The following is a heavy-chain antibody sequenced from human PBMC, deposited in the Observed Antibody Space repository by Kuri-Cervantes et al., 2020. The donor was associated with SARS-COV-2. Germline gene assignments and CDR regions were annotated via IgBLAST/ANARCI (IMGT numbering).Heavy chain of an antibody. V-gene: IGHV3-30-3*01. CDR3: ARDDEVTTHYGAAFDI. CDR2: ISFDGSIK. CDR1: GFTFSSYA. D-gene: IGHD4-11*01. J-gene: IGHJ3*02. Sequence: GGSLRLSCVASGFTFSSYAMHWVRQAPGKGLEWVAVISFDGSIKVYADTVKGRFTISRDNAKNSLYLQMNSLRAEDTAVYYCARDDEVTTHYGAAFDIWGQGTMVTVSS.